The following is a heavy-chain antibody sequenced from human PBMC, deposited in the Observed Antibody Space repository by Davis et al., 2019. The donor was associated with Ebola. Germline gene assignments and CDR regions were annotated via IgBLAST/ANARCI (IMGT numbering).Heavy chain of an antibody. D-gene: IGHD5-18*01. J-gene: IGHJ6*02. V-gene: IGHV1-69*02. CDR3: ARVEALAMVFSGMDV. CDR1: GGTLSTYT. CDR2: IIPSLDVS. Sequence: AASVKVSCKASGGTLSTYTISWVRQGPGQGLEWMGRIIPSLDVSDYAQKFQGRLTIVADKSTTTVYMALSSLTSEDTAVYYCARVEALAMVFSGMDVWGQGTTVTVSS.